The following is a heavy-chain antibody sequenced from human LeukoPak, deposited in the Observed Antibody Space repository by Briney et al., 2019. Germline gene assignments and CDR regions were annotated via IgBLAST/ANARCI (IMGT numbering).Heavy chain of an antibody. V-gene: IGHV4-39*01. J-gene: IGHJ4*02. D-gene: IGHD5-18*01. CDR1: GGSISSSSYY. CDR3: ARGRGYSYGLGDY. CDR2: IYYSGST. Sequence: SETLSLTCTVSGGSISSSSYYWGWIRQPPGKGLEWIGSIYYSGSTYYNPSLKSRVTTPVDTSTNQFSLKLSSVTAADTAAYYCARGRGYSYGLGDYWGQGTLVTVSS.